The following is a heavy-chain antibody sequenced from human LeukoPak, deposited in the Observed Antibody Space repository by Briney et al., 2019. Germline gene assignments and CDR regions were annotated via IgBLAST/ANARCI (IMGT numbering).Heavy chain of an antibody. V-gene: IGHV3-7*01. D-gene: IGHD1-26*01. CDR2: IKQDGSEK. CDR3: ARDGFLGGSYSDWFDP. J-gene: IGHJ5*02. CDR1: GFTFSSYW. Sequence: GGSLRLSCAASGFTFSSYWMSWVRQAPGKGLEWVANIKQDGSEKYYVDSVKGRFTISRDNAKNSLYLQMNSLRAEDTAVYYCARDGFLGGSYSDWFDPWGQGTLVTVSS.